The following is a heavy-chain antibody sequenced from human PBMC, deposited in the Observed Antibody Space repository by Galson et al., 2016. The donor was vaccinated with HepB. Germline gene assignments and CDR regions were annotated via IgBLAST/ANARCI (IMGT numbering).Heavy chain of an antibody. V-gene: IGHV4-31*03. Sequence: LSLTCTVSGVSISSGGYYWSWIRQHPGKGLEWIGYIYYSGSTFYNPSLKSRVTISVDTSKNQFSLKLNSVTAADTAVYYCARVTKGGSGNNFDYWGQGTLVTVSS. CDR3: ARVTKGGSGNNFDY. CDR2: IYYSGST. CDR1: GVSISSGGYY. D-gene: IGHD3-3*01. J-gene: IGHJ4*02.